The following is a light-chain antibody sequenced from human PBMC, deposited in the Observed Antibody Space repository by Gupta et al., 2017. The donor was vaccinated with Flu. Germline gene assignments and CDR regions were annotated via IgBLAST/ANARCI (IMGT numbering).Light chain of an antibody. Sequence: QSVLTQPPSASGTPGQRVTISCSGSSSNIGSNTVNWYQQLPGTAPKLLIYSNNQRPSGVPDRFSGSKSVTSAFLAISGLQSEDEADYYCAAWDDNLNGVVFGGGTKLTVL. V-gene: IGLV1-44*01. CDR3: AAWDDNLNGVV. CDR1: SSNIGSNT. CDR2: SNN. J-gene: IGLJ2*01.